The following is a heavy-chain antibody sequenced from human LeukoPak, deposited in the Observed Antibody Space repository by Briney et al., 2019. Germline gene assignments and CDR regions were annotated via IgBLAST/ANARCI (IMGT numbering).Heavy chain of an antibody. CDR3: ARVRGSGSYFDY. CDR2: IYTSGST. V-gene: IGHV4-61*02. Sequence: SQTLSLTCTVSGGSISSGSYYWSWIRQPAGKGLEWIGRIYTSGSTNYSPSLKSRVTISVDTSKNQSSLKLSSVTAADTAVYYCARVRGSGSYFDYWGQGTLVTVSS. J-gene: IGHJ4*02. D-gene: IGHD3-10*01. CDR1: GGSISSGSYY.